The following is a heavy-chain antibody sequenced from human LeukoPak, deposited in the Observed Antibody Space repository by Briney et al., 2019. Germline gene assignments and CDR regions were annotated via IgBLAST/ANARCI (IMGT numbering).Heavy chain of an antibody. V-gene: IGHV3-21*01. D-gene: IGHD6-19*01. J-gene: IGHJ4*02. CDR3: ARDVAVAGTPFDY. Sequence: GGSLRLSCAASGFTFSSYSMNWVRQAPGKGLEWVSSISSSSSYIYYADSVKGRFTISRDNAKNSLYLQMNSLRAEDTAVYYCARDVAVAGTPFDYWGQGTLVTVSS. CDR2: ISSSSSYI. CDR1: GFTFSSYS.